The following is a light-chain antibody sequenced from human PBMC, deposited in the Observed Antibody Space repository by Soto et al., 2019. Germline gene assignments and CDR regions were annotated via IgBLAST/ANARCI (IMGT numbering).Light chain of an antibody. V-gene: IGKV3-15*01. J-gene: IGKJ5*01. CDR3: QQYNNWPIT. CDR2: GAS. CDR1: QSVRNN. Sequence: DIIMTQSPATLSMSPGERATLSCRASQSVRNNLAWYQQKPGQAPRLLIYGASTRATAIPVRFSGSGSGTEFTLIINSLQSEDFAVYYCQQYNNWPITFGQGTRLEIK.